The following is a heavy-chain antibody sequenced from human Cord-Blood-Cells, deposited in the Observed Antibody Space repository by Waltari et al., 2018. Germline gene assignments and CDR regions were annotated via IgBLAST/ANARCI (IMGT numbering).Heavy chain of an antibody. D-gene: IGHD4-17*01. V-gene: IGHV3-33*01. Sequence: QVQLVESGGGVVQPGRSLRLSCAASGFTFSSYGMHWVRQAPGKGLEWVAVIWYDGSNKYHADSVKGRFTISRDNSKNTLYLQMNSLRAEDTAVYYCARDIDGNYDYWGQGTLVTVSS. CDR3: ARDIDGNYDY. CDR2: IWYDGSNK. CDR1: GFTFSSYG. J-gene: IGHJ4*02.